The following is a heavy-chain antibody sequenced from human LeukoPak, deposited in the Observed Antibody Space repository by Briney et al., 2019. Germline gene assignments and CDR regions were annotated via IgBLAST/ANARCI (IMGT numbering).Heavy chain of an antibody. J-gene: IGHJ4*02. CDR2: IIPIFGTA. CDR1: GGTFSSYA. V-gene: IGHV1-69*06. CDR3: ARDRGYSYGPGDY. Sequence: GASVKVSCNASGGTFSSYAISWVRQDPGQGLEWMGAIIPIFGTANYAQKFQGRVTITADKSTSIAYMELSSLRSEDTAVYYCARDRGYSYGPGDYWGQGTLVTVSS. D-gene: IGHD5-18*01.